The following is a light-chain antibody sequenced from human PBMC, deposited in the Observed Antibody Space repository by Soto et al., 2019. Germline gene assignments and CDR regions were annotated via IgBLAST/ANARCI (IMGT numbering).Light chain of an antibody. CDR3: QQSYSTPLFT. CDR1: QSISSY. V-gene: IGKV1-39*01. Sequence: DIQMTQSPSSLSASVGDRVTITCRASQSISSYLNWYQQKPGKAPKLLIYAASSLQSGVPSRFSGSGSGTDGTLTISSLQPEDFATYYCQQSYSTPLFTFGPGTKVDI. CDR2: AAS. J-gene: IGKJ3*01.